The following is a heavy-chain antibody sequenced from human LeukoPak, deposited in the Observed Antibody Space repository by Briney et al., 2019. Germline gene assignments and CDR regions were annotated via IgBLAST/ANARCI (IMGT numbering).Heavy chain of an antibody. CDR3: ARDSGDYYYYYYMDV. CDR1: GGTFSSYA. V-gene: IGHV1-69*05. Sequence: ASVKVSCKASGGTFSSYAISWVRQAPGQGLEWMGRIIPIFGTANYAQKFQGRVTITTDASTSTAYMELSSLRSEDTAVYYCARDSGDYYYYYYMDVWGKGTTVTVSS. J-gene: IGHJ6*03. D-gene: IGHD3-10*01. CDR2: IIPIFGTA.